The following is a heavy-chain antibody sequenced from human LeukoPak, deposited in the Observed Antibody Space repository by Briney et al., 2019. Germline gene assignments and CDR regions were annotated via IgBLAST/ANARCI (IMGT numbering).Heavy chain of an antibody. CDR1: GDSISSSSYY. CDR3: ARQDLRYYDSGGDFDY. Sequence: SETLSLTCTVSGDSISSSSYYWGWIRQPPGKGLEWIGSIYYSGSTYYNPSLKSRVTISVDTSKNQFSLKLSSVTAADTAVYYCARQDLRYYDSGGDFDYWGQGTLVTVSS. CDR2: IYYSGST. V-gene: IGHV4-39*01. J-gene: IGHJ4*02. D-gene: IGHD3-22*01.